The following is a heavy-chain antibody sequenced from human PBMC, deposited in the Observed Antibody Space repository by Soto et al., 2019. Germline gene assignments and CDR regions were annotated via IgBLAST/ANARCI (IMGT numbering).Heavy chain of an antibody. Sequence: GGSLRLSCAASGFTVSSYWMSWVRQAPGKGLEWVANIKQAGSEKYYVDSVKGRFTISRDNAKNSLYLQMNSLRAEDTAVYYCARAEGEKAFDIWGQGTMVTVSS. CDR2: IKQAGSEK. J-gene: IGHJ3*02. CDR3: ARAEGEKAFDI. V-gene: IGHV3-7*03. D-gene: IGHD3-10*01. CDR1: GFTVSSYW.